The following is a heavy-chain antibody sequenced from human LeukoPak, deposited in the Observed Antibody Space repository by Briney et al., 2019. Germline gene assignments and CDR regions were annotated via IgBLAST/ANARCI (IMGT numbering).Heavy chain of an antibody. CDR1: GYSISSGYY. Sequence: SETLSLTCTASGYSISSGYYWSWIRQPPGKGLEWIGEINHSGSTNYNPSLKSRVTISVDTSKNQFSLKLSSVTAADTAVYYCARAHLRVGITMIVVASSFRFDPWGQGTLVTVSS. J-gene: IGHJ5*02. D-gene: IGHD3-22*01. V-gene: IGHV4-38-2*02. CDR3: ARAHLRVGITMIVVASSFRFDP. CDR2: INHSGST.